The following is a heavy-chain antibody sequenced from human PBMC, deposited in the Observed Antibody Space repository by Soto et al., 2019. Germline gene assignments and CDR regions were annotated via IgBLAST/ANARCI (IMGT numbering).Heavy chain of an antibody. J-gene: IGHJ4*02. CDR3: ARDKSGPIDY. Sequence: QVQLVQSGAEVKKPGASVKVSCKASGYTFVNYYVHWVRQAPGQGLEWMGMINPSGSSTRYAQKFQGRVTLTRDTSTSTLYMELSSLRSEDTAVYYCARDKSGPIDYWGQGSLVTVSS. V-gene: IGHV1-46*01. D-gene: IGHD3-10*01. CDR2: INPSGSST. CDR1: GYTFVNYY.